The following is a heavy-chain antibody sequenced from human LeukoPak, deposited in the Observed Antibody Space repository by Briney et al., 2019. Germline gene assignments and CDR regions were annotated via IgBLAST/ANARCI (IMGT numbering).Heavy chain of an antibody. J-gene: IGHJ4*02. D-gene: IGHD3-16*01. Sequence: PGGSLRLSCAASGFSFSNAWMSWVRQAPGKGLEWVGCMKSKTDGRTTDYAAPGKGTLAISRDNSKNTLYLQINSLKTEDTAVYYCTTVSDYVWCGKLLDYWGQGTLVTVSA. CDR1: GFSFSNAW. CDR3: TTVSDYVWCGKLLDY. V-gene: IGHV3-15*01. CDR2: MKSKTDGRTT.